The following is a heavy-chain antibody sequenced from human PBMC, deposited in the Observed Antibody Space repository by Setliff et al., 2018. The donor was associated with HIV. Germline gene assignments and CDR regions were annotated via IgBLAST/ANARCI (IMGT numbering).Heavy chain of an antibody. J-gene: IGHJ4*02. CDR3: ARAPRLGYCTITSCSDPQYFDL. CDR1: GFTFDDYG. V-gene: IGHV3-20*04. Sequence: PGESLKISCAASGFTFDDYGMSWVRQAPGKGLEWVSRINWNGVMTGYVDSVQGRFTISRDNAKNSLYLQMNNLRAEDTALYYCARAPRLGYCTITSCSDPQYFDLWGQGTLVTVSS. D-gene: IGHD2-2*01. CDR2: INWNGVMT.